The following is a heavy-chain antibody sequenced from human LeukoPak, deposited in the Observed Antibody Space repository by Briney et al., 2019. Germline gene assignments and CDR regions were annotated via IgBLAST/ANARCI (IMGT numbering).Heavy chain of an antibody. CDR1: GFTFSSYG. V-gene: IGHV3-30*18. Sequence: PGGSLRLSCAASGFTFSSYGMHWVRQAPGKGLEWVAVISYDGSNKYYADSVKGRFTISRDNSKNTLYLQMNSLRAADTAVYYCAKDEIRSGSYYSIYWGQGTLVTVSS. D-gene: IGHD3-10*01. J-gene: IGHJ4*02. CDR3: AKDEIRSGSYYSIY. CDR2: ISYDGSNK.